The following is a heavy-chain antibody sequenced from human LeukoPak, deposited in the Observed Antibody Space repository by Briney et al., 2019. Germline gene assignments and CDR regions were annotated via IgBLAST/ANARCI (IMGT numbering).Heavy chain of an antibody. CDR3: AKVGASWDFYFDY. D-gene: IGHD2-2*01. V-gene: IGHV3-23*01. CDR2: ISGSGDST. J-gene: IGHJ4*02. CDR1: GFTFSSYA. Sequence: PGGSLRLSCAASGFTFSSYAMSWVRQAPGKGLEWVSAISGSGDSTYYADSVKGRFTISRDNSKNTLYLQMNSLRAEDTAVYYCAKVGASWDFYFDYRGQGTLVTVSS.